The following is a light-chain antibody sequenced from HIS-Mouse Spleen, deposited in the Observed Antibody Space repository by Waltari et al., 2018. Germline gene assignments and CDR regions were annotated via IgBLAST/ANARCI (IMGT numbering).Light chain of an antibody. CDR2: GAS. CDR3: QQRSNWPPWT. CDR1: QSVSSN. V-gene: IGKV3-15*01. Sequence: EIVMTQSPATLSVSPGERANLSCRASQSVSSNLAWYQQTPGQAPRLLIYGASTRATGIPARFSGSGSGTDFTLTISSLEPEDFAVYYCQQRSNWPPWTFGQGTKVEIK. J-gene: IGKJ1*01.